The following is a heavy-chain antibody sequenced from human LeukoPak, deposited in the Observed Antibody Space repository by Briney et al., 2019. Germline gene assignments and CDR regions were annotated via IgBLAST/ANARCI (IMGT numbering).Heavy chain of an antibody. J-gene: IGHJ4*02. Sequence: ASVMISCKASGYTFTSYGISWVRQAPGQGLEWMGWISAYNGNTNYAQKLQGRVTMTTDTSTSTAYMELRSLRSDDTAVYYCARTGRGYDFWSGYYTHWGQGTLVTVSS. CDR3: ARTGRGYDFWSGYYTH. D-gene: IGHD3-3*01. CDR2: ISAYNGNT. CDR1: GYTFTSYG. V-gene: IGHV1-18*01.